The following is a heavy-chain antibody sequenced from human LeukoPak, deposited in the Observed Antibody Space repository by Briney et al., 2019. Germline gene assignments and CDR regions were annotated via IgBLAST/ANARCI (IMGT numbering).Heavy chain of an antibody. Sequence: SETLSLTCTVSGGSISSSSYYWGWIRQPPGKGLEWIGSIYYSGSTYYNPSLKSRVTISVDTSKNQFSLKLSSVTAADTAVYYCARQGGSYGYWGQGTLVTVSS. J-gene: IGHJ4*02. V-gene: IGHV4-39*01. CDR2: IYYSGST. CDR3: ARQGGSYGY. D-gene: IGHD1-26*01. CDR1: GGSISSSSYY.